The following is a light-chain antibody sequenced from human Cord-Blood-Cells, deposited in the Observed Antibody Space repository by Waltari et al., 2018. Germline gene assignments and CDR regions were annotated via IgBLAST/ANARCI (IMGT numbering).Light chain of an antibody. CDR2: EGS. CDR1: SSDVGSYNL. CDR3: CSYAGSSTSWV. Sequence: QSALTQTASVSGSPGQSITISCTGTSSDVGSYNLVSWYQQHPGKAPKLMIYEGSKLPSGVSNRFSGYKSGKTASLTNYGLQAEDEADYYCCSYAGSSTSWVFGGVTKLTVL. J-gene: IGLJ3*02. V-gene: IGLV2-23*01.